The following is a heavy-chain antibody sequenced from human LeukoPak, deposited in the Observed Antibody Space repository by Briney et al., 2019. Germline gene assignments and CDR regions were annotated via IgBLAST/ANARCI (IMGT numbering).Heavy chain of an antibody. CDR3: AKDGGSAIPYFGY. V-gene: IGHV3-30*18. CDR1: GFTFRSYG. CDR2: ISYHGSDK. Sequence: GGSLRLSCAASGFTFRSYGMHWVRQAPGKGLEWVAVISYHGSDKYYVDSVKGRFTISRDNSKNTLYLQMNSLRVEDAAVYYCAKDGGSAIPYFGYWGQGTLVTVSS. J-gene: IGHJ4*02. D-gene: IGHD1-26*01.